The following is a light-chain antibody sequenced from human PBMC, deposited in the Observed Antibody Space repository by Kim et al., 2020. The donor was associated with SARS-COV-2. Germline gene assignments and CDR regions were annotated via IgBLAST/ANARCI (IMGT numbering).Light chain of an antibody. CDR3: NSRDNNDNVL. CDR2: GKN. Sequence: ELTQDPAVSVALGQTVRITCQGDSLRSYYTTWFQQKPGQAPIVVVYGKNNRPSGIPARFSCSSSGNTASLTITGTQAGDEADYYCNSRDNNDNVLFGGGTRLTVL. CDR1: SLRSYY. J-gene: IGLJ2*01. V-gene: IGLV3-19*01.